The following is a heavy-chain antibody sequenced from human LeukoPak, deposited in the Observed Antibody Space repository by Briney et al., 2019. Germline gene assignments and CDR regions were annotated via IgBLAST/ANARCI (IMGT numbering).Heavy chain of an antibody. CDR3: ARTNEMAALDY. CDR2: IYSGGST. V-gene: IGHV3-53*01. D-gene: IGHD5-24*01. J-gene: IGHJ4*02. CDR1: GFTVSSNY. Sequence: QPGGSLRLSRAASGFTVSSNYMSWVRQAPGKGLEWVSVIYSGGSTYYADSVKGRFTISRDNSKNTLYLQMNSLRAEDTAVYYCARTNEMAALDYWGQETLVTVSS.